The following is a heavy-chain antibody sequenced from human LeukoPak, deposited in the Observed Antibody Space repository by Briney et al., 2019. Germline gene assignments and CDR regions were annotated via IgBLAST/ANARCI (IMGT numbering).Heavy chain of an antibody. CDR3: ARDQIVVVTKAYYYGMDV. CDR1: GFRFSNHW. D-gene: IGHD3-22*01. V-gene: IGHV3-7*01. CDR2: ISPDGGAK. J-gene: IGHJ6*02. Sequence: PGGSLRLSCAASGFRFSNHWMRWIRQAPGKGLEWVANISPDGGAKYYMDSVKGRLTVSRDNAENSLYLQMNSLRAEDTAVYYCARDQIVVVTKAYYYGMDVWGQGTTVTVSS.